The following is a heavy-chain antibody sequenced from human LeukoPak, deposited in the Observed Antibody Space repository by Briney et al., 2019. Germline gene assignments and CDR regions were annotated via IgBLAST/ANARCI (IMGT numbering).Heavy chain of an antibody. CDR2: TYYRSKWYN. Sequence: PSQTLSLTCAISGDSVSSNSAAWNWIRQSPSRGLEWLGRTYYRSKWYNDYAVSAKSRITINPDTSKNQFSLHLSSVTPEDTAVYYCARDLAYCGGDCYKTPDYYYYYGMDVWGQGTTVTVSS. J-gene: IGHJ6*02. CDR3: ARDLAYCGGDCYKTPDYYYYYGMDV. CDR1: GDSVSSNSAA. D-gene: IGHD2-21*02. V-gene: IGHV6-1*01.